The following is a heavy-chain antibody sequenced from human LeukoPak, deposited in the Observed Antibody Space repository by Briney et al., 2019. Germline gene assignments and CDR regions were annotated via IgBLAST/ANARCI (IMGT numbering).Heavy chain of an antibody. V-gene: IGHV3-23*01. CDR2: ISGSGGST. CDR1: GFTFSSCA. Sequence: GGSLRLSCAASGFTFSSCAMSWVRQAPGKGLEWVSAISGSGGSTYYADSVKGRFTISRDNSKNTLYLQMNSLRAEDTAVYYCARIGQNYDSSGYDPDFDYWGQGTLVTVSS. CDR3: ARIGQNYDSSGYDPDFDY. D-gene: IGHD3-22*01. J-gene: IGHJ4*02.